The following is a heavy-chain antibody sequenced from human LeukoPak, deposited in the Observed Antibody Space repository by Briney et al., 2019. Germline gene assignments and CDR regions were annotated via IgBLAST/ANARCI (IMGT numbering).Heavy chain of an antibody. J-gene: IGHJ4*02. D-gene: IGHD3-16*02. CDR1: GGSFSGYY. V-gene: IGHV4-34*01. CDR2: INHSGST. CDR3: ARLAYVWGSYRTDY. Sequence: SETLSLTCAVYGGSFSGYYWSWIRQPPGKGLEWIGEINHSGSTNYNPSLKSRVTISVDTSKDQFSLKLSSVTAADTAVYYCARLAYVWGSYRTDYWGQGTLVTVSS.